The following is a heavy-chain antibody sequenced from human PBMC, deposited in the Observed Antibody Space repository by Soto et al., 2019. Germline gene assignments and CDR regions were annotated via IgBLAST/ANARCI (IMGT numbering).Heavy chain of an antibody. CDR3: VSGPEYEGYFDY. CDR2: IILPFGNP. Sequence: QVRLVQSGAEVKKTESSVKVSCEASGTTFSNFAIGWVRQAPGQGLEWMGGIILPFGNPNYAQKFQGRVTISADACMTTVYMELIGLRSGDTAVYYCVSGPEYEGYFDYWGQGTLVTVSS. D-gene: IGHD3-16*01. CDR1: GTTFSNFA. J-gene: IGHJ4*02. V-gene: IGHV1-69*12.